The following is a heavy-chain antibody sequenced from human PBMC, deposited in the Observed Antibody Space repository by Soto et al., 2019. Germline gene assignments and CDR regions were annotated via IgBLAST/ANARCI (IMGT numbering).Heavy chain of an antibody. CDR3: ARSTYYYDSSGYWTLPFDY. CDR1: GFSLSTSGMR. Sequence: SGPTLVNPTQALTLTCTFSGFSLSTSGMRVSWIRQPPGKALEWLARIDWDDDKFYSTSLKTRLTISKDTSKNQVVLTMTNMDPVDTATYYCARSTYYYDSSGYWTLPFDYWGQGTLVTVS. V-gene: IGHV2-70*04. CDR2: IDWDDDK. D-gene: IGHD3-22*01. J-gene: IGHJ4*02.